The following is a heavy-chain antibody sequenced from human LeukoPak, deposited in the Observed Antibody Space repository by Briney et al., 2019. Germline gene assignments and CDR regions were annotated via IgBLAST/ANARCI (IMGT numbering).Heavy chain of an antibody. CDR3: AREGNGCCSGGSCGNWFDP. D-gene: IGHD2-15*01. CDR1: GYSFTSYW. J-gene: IGHJ5*02. Sequence: GKSLRISCKGSGYSFTSYWISWVRQMPGKGLEWMGRIDPSDSYTNYSPSFQGHVTISADKSISTAYLQWSSLKASDTAMYYCAREGNGCCSGGSCGNWFDPWGQGTLVTVSS. V-gene: IGHV5-10-1*01. CDR2: IDPSDSYT.